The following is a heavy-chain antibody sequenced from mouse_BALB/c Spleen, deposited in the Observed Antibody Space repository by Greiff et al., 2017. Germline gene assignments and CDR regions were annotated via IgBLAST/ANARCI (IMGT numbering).Heavy chain of an antibody. CDR2: INPYNGDT. V-gene: IGHV1-37*01. CDR3: GRWDYDEGYFDY. Sequence: DVQLQESGPELVKPGASVKISCKASGYSFTGYFTNWVKQSHGKSLEWIGRINPYNGDTFYNQKFKGKATLTVDKSSSTAHMELLSLTSEDSAVYYCGRWDYDEGYFDYWGQGTTLTVSS. D-gene: IGHD2-4*01. CDR1: GYSFTGYF. J-gene: IGHJ2*01.